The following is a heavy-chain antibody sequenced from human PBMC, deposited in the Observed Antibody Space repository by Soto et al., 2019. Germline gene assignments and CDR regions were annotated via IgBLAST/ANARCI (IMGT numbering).Heavy chain of an antibody. D-gene: IGHD2-15*01. CDR3: ARVNGDCSGGSCYSSSLLLYYFDY. J-gene: IGHJ4*02. CDR2: INHSGST. Sequence: SETLSLTCAVYGGSFSGYYWSWIRQPPGKGLEWIGEINHSGSTNYNPSLKSRVTISVDTSKNQFSLKLSSVTAADTAVYYCARVNGDCSGGSCYSSSLLLYYFDYWGQGTLVTVPS. CDR1: GGSFSGYY. V-gene: IGHV4-34*01.